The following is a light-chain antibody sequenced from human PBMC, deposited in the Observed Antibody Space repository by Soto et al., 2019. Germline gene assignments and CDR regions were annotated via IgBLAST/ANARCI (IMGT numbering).Light chain of an antibody. J-gene: IGKJ1*01. CDR2: GAS. Sequence: EIVMTQSPATLSVSPGERATLSCRASQSVNNNLAWYQQKPGQAPRLLIYGASTRATGIPGRFSGSGSGTEFPLTISSLQSEDFAVYYCQQYNNWPPWTFGQGTKVEIK. CDR1: QSVNNN. CDR3: QQYNNWPPWT. V-gene: IGKV3-15*01.